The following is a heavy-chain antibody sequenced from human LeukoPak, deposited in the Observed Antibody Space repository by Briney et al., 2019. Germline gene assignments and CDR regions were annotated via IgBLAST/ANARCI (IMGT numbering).Heavy chain of an antibody. V-gene: IGHV3-30*14. D-gene: IGHD5-18*01. CDR2: ISSDGTNA. Sequence: GGSLRLSCAASSFIFDDYAMHWVRQAPGKGLEWVAVISSDGTNAYHADSVKGRFTISRDNSKNTLYLQMNSLRAEDTAVYYCARGAIQLWPHPYYFDYWGQGTLVTVSS. J-gene: IGHJ4*02. CDR3: ARGAIQLWPHPYYFDY. CDR1: SFIFDDYA.